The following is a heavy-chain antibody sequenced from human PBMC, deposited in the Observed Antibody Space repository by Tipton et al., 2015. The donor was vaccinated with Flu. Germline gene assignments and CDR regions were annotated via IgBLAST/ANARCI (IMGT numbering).Heavy chain of an antibody. D-gene: IGHD5/OR15-5a*01. V-gene: IGHV4-4*07. CDR1: GGSISDYY. J-gene: IGHJ4*02. CDR2: IYRSGRI. CDR3: ASSDLQVSGFDS. Sequence: TLSLTCTVSGGSISDYYWHWIRQSAGKGLEWIGRIYRSGRIEYNLSLESRVTMSADTSTNPLSLNLRSVTDADTAVYYCASSDLQVSGFDSSGQGTPVT.